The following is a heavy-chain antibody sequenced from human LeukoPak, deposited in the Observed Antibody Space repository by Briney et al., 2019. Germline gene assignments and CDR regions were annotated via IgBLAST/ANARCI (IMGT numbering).Heavy chain of an antibody. J-gene: IGHJ5*02. CDR3: ARGGSSTSWRSNWFDP. V-gene: IGHV1-69*05. Sequence: SVKVSCKASGGTFSSYAISWVRQSPGQGLEWMGGIIPIFGTANYAQKFQGRVTITTDESTSTAYMELSSLRSEDTAVYYCARGGSSTSWRSNWFDPWGQGTLVTVSS. CDR2: IIPIFGTA. CDR1: GGTFSSYA. D-gene: IGHD2-2*01.